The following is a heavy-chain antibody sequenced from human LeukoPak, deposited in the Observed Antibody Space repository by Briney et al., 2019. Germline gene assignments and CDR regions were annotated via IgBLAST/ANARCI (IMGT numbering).Heavy chain of an antibody. D-gene: IGHD3-22*01. CDR1: GYTFTTYT. CDR3: ARGYYDSSGCIDY. V-gene: IGHV7-4-1*02. J-gene: IGHJ4*02. CDR2: INTDTGNP. Sequence: ASVKVSCKASGYTFTTYTMNWVRQAPGQGLEWMGWINTDTGNPTYAQAFTGRFVFSLDTSVTTSYLQISTLRAEDTAVYYCARGYYDSSGCIDYWGQGTLVTVSS.